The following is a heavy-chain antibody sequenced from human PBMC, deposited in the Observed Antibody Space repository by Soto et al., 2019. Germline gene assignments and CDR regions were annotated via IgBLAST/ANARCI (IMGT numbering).Heavy chain of an antibody. Sequence: SQTLSLTCAISGGSVSSNSAAWNLIRQSPSRGLEWLGRTYYRSKWYNDYAVSVKSRITINPDTSKNQFSLQLNSVTPEDTAVYYCARESLGIAAAVNWFDPWGQGTLVTVSS. CDR1: GGSVSSNSAA. CDR2: TYYRSKWYN. J-gene: IGHJ5*02. D-gene: IGHD6-13*01. V-gene: IGHV6-1*01. CDR3: ARESLGIAAAVNWFDP.